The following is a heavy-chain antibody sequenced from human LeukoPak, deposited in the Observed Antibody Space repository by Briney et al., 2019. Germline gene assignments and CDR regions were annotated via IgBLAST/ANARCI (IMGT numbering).Heavy chain of an antibody. V-gene: IGHV3-33*06. CDR2: IWYDGSNK. D-gene: IGHD5-24*01. CDR3: AKDHRDGYNPFDY. Sequence: GGSLRLSCVASEFTFGNYWMSWVRQAPGKGLEWVAVIWYDGSNKYYADSVKGRFTISRDNSKNTLYLQMNSLRAEDTAVYYCAKDHRDGYNPFDYWGQGTLVTVSS. J-gene: IGHJ4*02. CDR1: EFTFGNYW.